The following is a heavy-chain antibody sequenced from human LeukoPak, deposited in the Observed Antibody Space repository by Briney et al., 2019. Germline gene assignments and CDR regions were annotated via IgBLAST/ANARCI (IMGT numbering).Heavy chain of an antibody. J-gene: IGHJ6*02. CDR1: GGSISSSSYY. V-gene: IGHV4-39*07. Sequence: PSETLSLTCTVSGGSISSSSYYWGWIRQPPGKGLEWIGKINHSGSTNYNPSLKSRVTISIDTSKNQFSLKLSSVTAADTAVYYCARGGYPGTGVYNGMDVWGQGTTVTVSS. CDR2: INHSGST. CDR3: ARGGYPGTGVYNGMDV. D-gene: IGHD1-1*01.